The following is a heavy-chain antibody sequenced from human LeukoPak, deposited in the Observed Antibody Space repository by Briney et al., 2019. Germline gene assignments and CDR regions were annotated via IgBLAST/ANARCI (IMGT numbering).Heavy chain of an antibody. Sequence: ASVKVSCKDSGYTFTGYYMHRVRQAPGQGLEWMGWINPNSGGTNYAQKFQGRVTMTRDTSISTAYMELSRLRSDDTAVYYCASSGGSYFAVFDYWGQGTLVIVSS. D-gene: IGHD1-26*01. V-gene: IGHV1-2*02. CDR1: GYTFTGYY. CDR2: INPNSGGT. CDR3: ASSGGSYFAVFDY. J-gene: IGHJ4*02.